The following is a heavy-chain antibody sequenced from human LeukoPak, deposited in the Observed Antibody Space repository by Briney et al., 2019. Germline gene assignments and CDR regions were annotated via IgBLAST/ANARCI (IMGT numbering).Heavy chain of an antibody. CDR2: IYYSGST. J-gene: IGHJ4*02. D-gene: IGHD2-2*01. CDR3: ASGLGYCSSTSCSFDY. V-gene: IGHV4-39*01. CDR1: GGSISSSSYY. Sequence: PSETLSLTCTVSGGSISSSSYYWGWIRQPPGKGLEWIGSIYYSGSTYYNPSLKSRVTISVDTSKNQFSLKLSSVTAADTAVYYCASGLGYCSSTSCSFDYWGQGTLVTVSS.